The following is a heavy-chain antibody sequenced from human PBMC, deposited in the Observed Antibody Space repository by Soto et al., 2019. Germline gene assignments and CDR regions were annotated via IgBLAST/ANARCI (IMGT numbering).Heavy chain of an antibody. D-gene: IGHD5-18*01. CDR1: GFTFSDYY. Sequence: GGSLRLSCAASGFTFSDYYMSWIRQAPGKGLEWVSYISSSGSTIYYADSVKGRFTISRDNAKNLLYLQMNSLRAEDTAVYYCARNGVEDTAMAEYYMDVWGKGTTVTVSS. J-gene: IGHJ6*03. V-gene: IGHV3-11*01. CDR3: ARNGVEDTAMAEYYMDV. CDR2: ISSSGSTI.